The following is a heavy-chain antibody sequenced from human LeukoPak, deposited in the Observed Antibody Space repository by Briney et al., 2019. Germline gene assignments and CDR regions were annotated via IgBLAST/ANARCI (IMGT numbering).Heavy chain of an antibody. Sequence: GGSLRLSCAASGFTFSSYAMSWVRQAPGKGLEWVSGVSTSGGSTSYADSVKGRFTISRDNPRNTLYMQMNSLRAEDTAVYYCAIMHRYYDGSGYWVQWGQGTLVTVSS. V-gene: IGHV3-23*01. J-gene: IGHJ4*02. CDR2: VSTSGGST. D-gene: IGHD3-22*01. CDR1: GFTFSSYA. CDR3: AIMHRYYDGSGYWVQ.